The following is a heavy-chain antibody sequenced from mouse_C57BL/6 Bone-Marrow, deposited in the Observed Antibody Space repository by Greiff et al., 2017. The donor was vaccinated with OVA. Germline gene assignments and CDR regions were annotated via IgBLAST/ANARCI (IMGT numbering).Heavy chain of an antibody. V-gene: IGHV1-18*01. Sequence: VQLQQSGPELVKPGASVKIPCKASGYTFTDYNMDWVKQSNGKSLEWIGDINPNNGGTIYNQKFKGKATLTVDKSSSTAYMELRSLTSEDTAVYYCARSGPFAYWGQGTLVTVSA. CDR2: INPNNGGT. CDR1: GYTFTDYN. J-gene: IGHJ3*01. CDR3: ARSGPFAY. D-gene: IGHD3-1*01.